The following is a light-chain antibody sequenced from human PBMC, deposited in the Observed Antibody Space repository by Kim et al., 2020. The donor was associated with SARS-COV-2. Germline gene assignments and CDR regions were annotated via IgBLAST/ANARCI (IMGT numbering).Light chain of an antibody. V-gene: IGLV2-14*03. CDR3: SSYTAGTTLV. Sequence: QSALTQPASVSGSPGQSITISCTGTSSDVGGYNYVSWYQQHPGKAPKLMIFEVSNRPSGVSDRFSVSKSGTTASLTISGLQAEDEADYHSSSYTAGTTLVFGSGTKVTVL. J-gene: IGLJ1*01. CDR2: EVS. CDR1: SSDVGGYNY.